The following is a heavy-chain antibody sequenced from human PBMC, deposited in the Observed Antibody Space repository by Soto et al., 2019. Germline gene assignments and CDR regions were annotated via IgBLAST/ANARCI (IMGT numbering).Heavy chain of an antibody. Sequence: GGPLRLSCAASGFTFSHYGMEWVRQAPGKGLEWVAVISFDGSIKYYADSVKGRFPISRDNSRGTLSLQMDSLRPEDTAMSYCARDDSVYSSCWPRFDLWGQRTLVSASS. CDR2: ISFDGSIK. CDR1: GFTFSHYG. CDR3: ARDDSVYSSCWPRFDL. D-gene: IGHD2-15*01. J-gene: IGHJ5*02. V-gene: IGHV3-30*03.